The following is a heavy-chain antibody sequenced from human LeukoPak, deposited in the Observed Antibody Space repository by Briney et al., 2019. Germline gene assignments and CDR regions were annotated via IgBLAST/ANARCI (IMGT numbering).Heavy chain of an antibody. CDR2: ISSSSSYI. CDR3: ARDPSEKYYYDSSGYYYDY. D-gene: IGHD3-22*01. J-gene: IGHJ4*02. V-gene: IGHV3-21*01. Sequence: GGSLRLSCAASGFTFSSYSMNWVRQAPGRGLEWVSSISSSSSYIYHADSVKGRFTISRDNAKNSLYLQMNSLRAEDTAVYYCARDPSEKYYYDSSGYYYDYWGQGTLVTVSS. CDR1: GFTFSSYS.